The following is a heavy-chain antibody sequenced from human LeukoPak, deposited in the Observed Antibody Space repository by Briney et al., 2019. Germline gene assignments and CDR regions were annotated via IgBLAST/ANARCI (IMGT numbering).Heavy chain of an antibody. CDR3: VRKGIQLWPDY. J-gene: IGHJ4*02. Sequence: ASVKVSCKASGYTFTGYYMHWVRQAPGQGLEWMGIINPSGGSTSYAQKFQGRVTMTRDMSTSTVYMELSSLRSEDTAVYYCVRKGIQLWPDYWGQGTLVTVSS. V-gene: IGHV1-46*01. CDR1: GYTFTGYY. CDR2: INPSGGST. D-gene: IGHD5-18*01.